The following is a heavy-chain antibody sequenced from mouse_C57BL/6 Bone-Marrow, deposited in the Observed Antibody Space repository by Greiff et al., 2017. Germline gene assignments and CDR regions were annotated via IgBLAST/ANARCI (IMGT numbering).Heavy chain of an antibody. V-gene: IGHV5-2*03. CDR1: EYEFPSHD. D-gene: IGHD2-2*01. CDR3: ASIYYGYDGSY. CDR2: INSEGGST. Sequence: VMLVESGGGLVQPGESLQLSCESNEYEFPSHDMSWVRKTPEKRLELVAAINSEGGSTYYPDTMERRFIISRDNTKKTLYLQMSSLRSEDTALYYCASIYYGYDGSYWGQGTLVTVSA. J-gene: IGHJ3*01.